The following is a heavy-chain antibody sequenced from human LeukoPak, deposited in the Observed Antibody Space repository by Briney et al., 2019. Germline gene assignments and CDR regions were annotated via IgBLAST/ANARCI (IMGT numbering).Heavy chain of an antibody. D-gene: IGHD6-19*01. V-gene: IGHV3-23*01. Sequence: PGGSLRLSCAASGFTFSSYAMSWVRQAPGKGLEWVSAISGSGGSTYYADSVKGRFTISRDNPKNKLYLQMNSLRAEDTAVYYCAKGGTYSSGWYPGTDAFDIWGQGTMVTVSS. CDR2: ISGSGGST. J-gene: IGHJ3*02. CDR1: GFTFSSYA. CDR3: AKGGTYSSGWYPGTDAFDI.